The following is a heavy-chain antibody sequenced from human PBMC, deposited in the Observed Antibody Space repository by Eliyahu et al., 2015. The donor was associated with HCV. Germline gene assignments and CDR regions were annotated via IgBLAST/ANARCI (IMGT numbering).Heavy chain of an antibody. D-gene: IGHD6-19*01. V-gene: IGHV3-9*01. CDR1: GFTFDDYA. CDR3: AKGQWLVS. CDR2: ISWNSGSI. J-gene: IGHJ6*02. Sequence: EVQLVESGGGLVQPGRSLRLSCAASGFTFDDYAMXWVRQAPGKGLXWVSGISWNSGSIGYADSVKGRFTISRDNAKNSLYLQMNSLRAEDTALYYCAKGQWLVSWGQGTTVTVSS.